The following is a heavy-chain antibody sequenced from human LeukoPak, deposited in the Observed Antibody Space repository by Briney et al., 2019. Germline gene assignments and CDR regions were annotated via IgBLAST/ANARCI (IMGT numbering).Heavy chain of an antibody. CDR3: ARDLGDSSGYFDY. Sequence: GASVKVSCKASGYTFTSYDINWVRQATGQGLEWMGWMNPNSGNTGYAQKLQGRVTMTTDTSTSTAYMELRSLRSDDTAVYYCARDLGDSSGYFDYWGQGTLVTVSS. J-gene: IGHJ4*02. CDR1: GYTFTSYD. V-gene: IGHV1-8*01. CDR2: MNPNSGNT. D-gene: IGHD3-22*01.